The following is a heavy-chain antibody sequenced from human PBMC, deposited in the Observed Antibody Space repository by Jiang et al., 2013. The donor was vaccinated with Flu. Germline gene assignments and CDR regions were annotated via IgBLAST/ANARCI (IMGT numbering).Heavy chain of an antibody. Sequence: VQLLESGGGLVQPGGSLRLSCAASGFTFSSYAMNWVRQAPGKGLEWVSGISGSGAGTYYADSVKGRFAISRDNSKNTLFLQMNSLRAEDTAVYYCAKDKGLPMMTTDDHWGQGTLVTVSS. CDR3: AKDKGLPMMTTDDH. CDR1: GFTFSSYA. J-gene: IGHJ5*02. V-gene: IGHV3-23*01. D-gene: IGHD3-22*01. CDR2: ISGSGAGT.